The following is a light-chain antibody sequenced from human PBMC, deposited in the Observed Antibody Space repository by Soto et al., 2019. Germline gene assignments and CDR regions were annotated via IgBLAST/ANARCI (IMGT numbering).Light chain of an antibody. CDR3: SSYTSSYTYV. Sequence: QSVLKQSVSVAGIPVASISISSTGTSSDVELYNYVSWYQQPPGKAPKLMIYDVSSRPSGVSSRFSGSKSGNTASLTISGLLAEDEADYYCSSYTSSYTYVFGTGTKVTVL. J-gene: IGLJ1*01. CDR2: DVS. V-gene: IGLV2-14*01. CDR1: SSDVELYNY.